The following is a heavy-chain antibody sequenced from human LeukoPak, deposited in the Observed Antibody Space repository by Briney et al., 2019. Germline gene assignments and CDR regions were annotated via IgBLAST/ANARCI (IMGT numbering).Heavy chain of an antibody. CDR3: AKDSGDYYDSSGYYYLDY. Sequence: GGSLRLSCAASGFLVSSCGMHWVRQAPGKGLELVGVIWSNGNNKYYADSVKGRFTISRDNSKNTLYLQMDSLRAEDTAVYYCAKDSGDYYDSSGYYYLDYWGQGTLVTVSS. D-gene: IGHD3-22*01. CDR1: GFLVSSCG. CDR2: IWSNGNNK. J-gene: IGHJ4*02. V-gene: IGHV3-33*03.